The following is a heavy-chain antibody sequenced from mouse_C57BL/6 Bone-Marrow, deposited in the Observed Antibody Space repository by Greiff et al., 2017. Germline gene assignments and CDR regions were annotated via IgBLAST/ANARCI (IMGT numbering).Heavy chain of an antibody. Sequence: QVQLQQPGAELVMPGASVKLSCKASGYTFTSYWMHWVKQRPGQGLEWIGEIDPSDSYSNYNQKFKGKSTLTVDKSSSTAYMQLSSLTSEDSAVYYCARGIYGVTTRFDYWGQGTTLTVSS. CDR1: GYTFTSYW. V-gene: IGHV1-69*01. CDR2: IDPSDSYS. CDR3: ARGIYGVTTRFDY. D-gene: IGHD2-2*01. J-gene: IGHJ2*01.